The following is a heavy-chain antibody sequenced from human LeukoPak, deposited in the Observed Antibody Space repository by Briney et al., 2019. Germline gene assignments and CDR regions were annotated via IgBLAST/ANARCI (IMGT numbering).Heavy chain of an antibody. CDR2: ISYDGSNK. D-gene: IGHD5-18*01. Sequence: PGGSLRLSCAASGFTFSSYAMHWVRQAPGKGLEWVAVISYDGSNKYYADSVKGRFTISGDNSKNTLYLQMNSLRAEDTAVYYCARSGYSYGYGWFDPWGQGTLVTVSS. CDR3: ARSGYSYGYGWFDP. V-gene: IGHV3-30-3*01. J-gene: IGHJ5*02. CDR1: GFTFSSYA.